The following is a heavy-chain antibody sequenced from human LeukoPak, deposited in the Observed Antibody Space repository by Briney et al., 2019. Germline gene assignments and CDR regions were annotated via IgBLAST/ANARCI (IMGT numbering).Heavy chain of an antibody. J-gene: IGHJ6*02. CDR2: IYYSGST. Sequence: SETLSLTCTVSGGSISSGGYYWSWIRQHPGKGLEWIGYIYYSGSTNYNPSLKSRVTISVDTSKNQFSLKLSSVTAADTAVYYCARLTWRDPGWPYYGMDVWGQGTTVTVSS. CDR3: ARLTWRDPGWPYYGMDV. CDR1: GGSISSGGYY. V-gene: IGHV4-61*08. D-gene: IGHD6-19*01.